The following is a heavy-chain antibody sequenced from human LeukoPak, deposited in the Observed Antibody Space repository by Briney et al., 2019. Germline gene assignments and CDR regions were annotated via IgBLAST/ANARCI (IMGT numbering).Heavy chain of an antibody. Sequence: KPSETLSLTCAVYGGSFSGYHWTWIRQSPGKGLEWIGDFNPSGSTYYNPSLKSRLTISVDTSKNQFSLKLRSVTAADTAVYYCARGRHDITMIVVVMTSVSYYLDVWGKGTTVTVS. V-gene: IGHV4-34*01. D-gene: IGHD3-22*01. CDR1: GGSFSGYH. CDR3: ARGRHDITMIVVVMTSVSYYLDV. J-gene: IGHJ6*03. CDR2: FNPSGST.